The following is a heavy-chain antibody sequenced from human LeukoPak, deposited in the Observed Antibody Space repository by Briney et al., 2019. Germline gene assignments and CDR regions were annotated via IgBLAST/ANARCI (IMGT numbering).Heavy chain of an antibody. CDR2: ISYDGSNK. J-gene: IGHJ4*02. V-gene: IGHV3-30*18. CDR3: AKDEAGTFNY. Sequence: GGSLRLSCAASGFTFSSYGMHWVRQAPGKGLEWVAVISYDGSNKYYADSVKGRFTISRDNSKNTLYLQMNSLRAEDTAVYYCAKDEAGTFNYWGQGTLVTVSS. D-gene: IGHD6-19*01. CDR1: GFTFSSYG.